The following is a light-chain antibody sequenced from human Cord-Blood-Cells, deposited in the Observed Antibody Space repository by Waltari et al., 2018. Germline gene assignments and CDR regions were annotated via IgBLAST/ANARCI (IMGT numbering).Light chain of an antibody. Sequence: QSALTQPRSVSGSPGQSVTISCTGTSSDVGGYNYVSWYQQHPGKAPKLMIYDVSKLPSGVPDRFSGSKSGNTASLTISGLQAEDEADYYCCSYAGSYTVVVGGGTKLTVL. CDR2: DVS. CDR3: CSYAGSYTVV. CDR1: SSDVGGYNY. J-gene: IGLJ2*01. V-gene: IGLV2-11*01.